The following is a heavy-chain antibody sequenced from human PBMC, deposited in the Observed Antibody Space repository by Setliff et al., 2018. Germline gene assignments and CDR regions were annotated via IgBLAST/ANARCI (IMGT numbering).Heavy chain of an antibody. D-gene: IGHD3-10*01. J-gene: IGHJ4*02. CDR3: ARHEFVGGYYGSVTYRHFDY. V-gene: IGHV4-39*01. Sequence: SETLSLTCTVSGGSISSGNYYWSWIRQPPGKGLEWIGSIYYTGTAYYNPSLKSRVTISVDTSKNQFSPQVTSLAATDTALYFCARHEFVGGYYGSVTYRHFDYWGQGILVTVSS. CDR2: IYYTGTA. CDR1: GGSISSGNYY.